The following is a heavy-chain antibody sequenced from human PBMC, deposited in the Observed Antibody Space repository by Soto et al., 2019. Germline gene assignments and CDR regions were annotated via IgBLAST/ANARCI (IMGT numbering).Heavy chain of an antibody. V-gene: IGHV3-21*01. D-gene: IGHD2-15*01. Sequence: GCLRLSCAASGFTFSSYSMNWVRQAPGKGLEWVSSISSSSSYIYYADSVKGRFTISRDNAKNSLYLQMNSLRAEDTAVYYCARDPLGYCSGGSCYPSVLNYYGMDVWGQGTTVTVPS. CDR2: ISSSSSYI. CDR3: ARDPLGYCSGGSCYPSVLNYYGMDV. CDR1: GFTFSSYS. J-gene: IGHJ6*02.